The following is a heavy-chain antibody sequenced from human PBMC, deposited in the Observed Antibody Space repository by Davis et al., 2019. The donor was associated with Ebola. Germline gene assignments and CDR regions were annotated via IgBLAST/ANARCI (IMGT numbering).Heavy chain of an antibody. CDR3: ARGSRTFHP. J-gene: IGHJ5*02. V-gene: IGHV1-8*02. CDR2: MNPNSGNT. CDR1: GYTFTSYG. Sequence: ASVTVSCKASGYTFTSYGISWVRQAPGQGLEWMGWMNPNSGNTGYAQKFQGRVTMTRNTSISTAYMELSSLRSEDTAVYYCARGSRTFHPWGQGTLVTVSS.